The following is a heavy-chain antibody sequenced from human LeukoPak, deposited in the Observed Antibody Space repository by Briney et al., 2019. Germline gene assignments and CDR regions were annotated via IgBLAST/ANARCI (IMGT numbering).Heavy chain of an antibody. J-gene: IGHJ5*02. D-gene: IGHD5-24*01. Sequence: SETLSLTCTVSGGSISSGGYYWSWIRQHPGKGLEWIGYIYYSGSTYYNPPLKSRVTISVDTSKNQFSLKLSSVTAADTAVYYCARADGYKLRGYNWFDPWGQGTLVTVSS. V-gene: IGHV4-31*03. CDR1: GGSISSGGYY. CDR3: ARADGYKLRGYNWFDP. CDR2: IYYSGST.